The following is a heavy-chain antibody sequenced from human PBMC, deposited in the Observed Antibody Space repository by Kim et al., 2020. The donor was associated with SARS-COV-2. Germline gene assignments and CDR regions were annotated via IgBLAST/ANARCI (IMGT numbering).Heavy chain of an antibody. CDR1: GYSITTSNW. J-gene: IGHJ3*02. V-gene: IGHV4-28*01. D-gene: IGHD3-10*01. Sequence: SETLSLTCAVSGYSITTSNWWFWFRQPPGTRLQWIGYIYHDGSNYYNPSPESRLTMLAHMSKNQFSLKLSSVAATATAAYYCAKKVAGIYYGVDMWGRG. CDR2: IYHDGSN. CDR3: AKKVAGIYYGVDM.